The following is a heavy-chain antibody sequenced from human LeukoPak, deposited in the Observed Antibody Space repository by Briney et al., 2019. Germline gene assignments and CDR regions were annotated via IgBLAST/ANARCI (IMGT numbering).Heavy chain of an antibody. Sequence: PSETLSLTCTVSGGSVSSGSFYWSWIRQPPGKGLEWIGYISYSGSTNYNPSLKSRVTISVDTSNNQFSLKLSSVTAADTAVYYCARSQWELLDYWGQGTLVTVSS. CDR3: ARSQWELLDY. V-gene: IGHV4-61*01. CDR2: ISYSGST. CDR1: GGSVSSGSFY. J-gene: IGHJ4*02. D-gene: IGHD1-26*01.